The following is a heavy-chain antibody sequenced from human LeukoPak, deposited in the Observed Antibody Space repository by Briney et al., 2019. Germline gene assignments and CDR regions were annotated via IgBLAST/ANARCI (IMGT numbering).Heavy chain of an antibody. D-gene: IGHD4-23*01. J-gene: IGHJ3*02. Sequence: GGSLRLSCAASGFTFSSYAMNWVRQAPGKGLEWVSGIGCTGDSTFYADSVKGRFTVSRDSSKNTLFLHMNSLRAEDTALYYCARAPTVDAAFDIWGQGTMATVSS. CDR2: IGCTGDST. V-gene: IGHV3-23*01. CDR3: ARAPTVDAAFDI. CDR1: GFTFSSYA.